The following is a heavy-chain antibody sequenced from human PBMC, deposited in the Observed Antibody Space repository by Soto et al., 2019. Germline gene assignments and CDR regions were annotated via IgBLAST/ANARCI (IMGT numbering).Heavy chain of an antibody. J-gene: IGHJ4*02. V-gene: IGHV1-3*01. CDR2: INAGNGNT. CDR1: GYTFTSYA. CDR3: ARESIRCSGGSCYEY. D-gene: IGHD2-15*01. Sequence: ASVKVSCKASGYTFTSYAMHWVLQAPGQRLEWMGWINAGNGNTKYSQKFQGRVTITRDTSASTAYMELSSLRSEDTAVYYCARESIRCSGGSCYEYWGKGNMVTVAS.